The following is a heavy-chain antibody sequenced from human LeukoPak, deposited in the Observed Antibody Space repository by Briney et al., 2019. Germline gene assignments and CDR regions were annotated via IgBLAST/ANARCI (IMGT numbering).Heavy chain of an antibody. V-gene: IGHV3-30*04. CDR2: ISFDGRNK. D-gene: IGHD5-24*01. J-gene: IGHJ4*02. Sequence: GGSLRLSCAASRFSFSDYAMHWVRQAPGKGLEWVALISFDGRNKNYADSVKGRYTISRDNSRNTLYLQMNSLTPEDTAVYFCARDLRWLQSFDHWGQGSLVSVSS. CDR3: ARDLRWLQSFDH. CDR1: RFSFSDYA.